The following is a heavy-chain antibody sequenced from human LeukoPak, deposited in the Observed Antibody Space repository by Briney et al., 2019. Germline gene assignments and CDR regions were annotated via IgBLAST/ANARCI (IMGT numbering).Heavy chain of an antibody. J-gene: IGHJ3*02. D-gene: IGHD5-18*01. CDR1: GGSISSYY. V-gene: IGHV4-4*07. CDR3: ARSTGNDVDTAMVTPFDI. Sequence: SSETLSLTCTVSGGSISSYYWSWIRQPAGKGLEWIGRIYTSGSTNYNPSLKSRVTMSVDTSKNQFSLKLSSVTAADTAVYYCARSTGNDVDTAMVTPFDIWGQGTMVTVSS. CDR2: IYTSGST.